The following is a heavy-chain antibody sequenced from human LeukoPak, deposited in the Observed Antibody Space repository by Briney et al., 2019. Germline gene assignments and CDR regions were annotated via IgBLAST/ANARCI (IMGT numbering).Heavy chain of an antibody. J-gene: IGHJ4*02. D-gene: IGHD6-13*01. CDR3: ARDLGYSSSWFPDADY. Sequence: GGSLRLSCAASGFTFSSYSMNWVRQAPGKGLEWVSSISSSSSYIYYADSVKGRFTISRDNAKNSLYLQMNSLRAEDTAVYYCARDLGYSSSWFPDADYWGQGTLVTVSS. CDR2: ISSSSSYI. V-gene: IGHV3-21*01. CDR1: GFTFSSYS.